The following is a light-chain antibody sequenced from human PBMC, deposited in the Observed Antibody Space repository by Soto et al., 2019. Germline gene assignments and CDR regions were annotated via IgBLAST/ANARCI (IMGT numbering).Light chain of an antibody. V-gene: IGKV1-39*01. Sequence: DIQMTQSPSSLSASVVDRVTITCLASQSVSSYLNWYQQKPGKAPKLLIYAASSLQSGVPSRFSGSGSGTDFTLTIDNLQPEDFATYYCQQANIFPLTFGGGTKVDIK. CDR3: QQANIFPLT. CDR2: AAS. J-gene: IGKJ4*01. CDR1: QSVSSY.